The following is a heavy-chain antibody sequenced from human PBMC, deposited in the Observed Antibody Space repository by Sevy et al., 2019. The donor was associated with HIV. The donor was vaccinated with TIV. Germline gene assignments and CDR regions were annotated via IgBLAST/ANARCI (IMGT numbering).Heavy chain of an antibody. CDR2: ISAYNGNT. CDR1: GYTITSYG. CDR3: ARARSVTPLFDY. Sequence: ASVKVSCKASGYTITSYGISWVRQAPGQGLEWMGWISAYNGNTNYAQKLQGRVTMTTDTSTSTAYMELRSLRSDDTAVYYCARARSVTPLFDYWGQGTLVTVSS. J-gene: IGHJ4*02. D-gene: IGHD1-26*01. V-gene: IGHV1-18*01.